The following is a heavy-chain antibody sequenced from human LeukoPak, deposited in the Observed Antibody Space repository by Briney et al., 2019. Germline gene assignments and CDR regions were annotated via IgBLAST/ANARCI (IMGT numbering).Heavy chain of an antibody. CDR2: INSDGSST. V-gene: IGHV3-74*01. Sequence: PGGSLRFSCAASGFTFSSYWMHWVRQAPGKGLVWVSRINSDGSSTTYADSVKGRFTISRDNAKNTLYLQMNSLRAEDTAVYYCARVGYSSSWYIDYWGQGTLVTVSS. CDR3: ARVGYSSSWYIDY. CDR1: GFTFSSYW. D-gene: IGHD6-13*01. J-gene: IGHJ4*02.